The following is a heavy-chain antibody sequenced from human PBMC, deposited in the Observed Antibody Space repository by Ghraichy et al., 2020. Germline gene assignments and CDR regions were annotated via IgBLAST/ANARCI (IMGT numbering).Heavy chain of an antibody. V-gene: IGHV3-11*04. CDR2: ISGTGSVK. CDR1: RFTFSDYY. CDR3: AREPPRELLNTFDI. Sequence: LSLTCAASRFTFSDYYMNWIRQTPGKGLEWGSYISGTGSVKYYADSVQGRFTISRDNAKNSLYLQMNSLRAEDSAMYYCAREPPRELLNTFDIWGQGTMVTVSS. J-gene: IGHJ3*02. D-gene: IGHD1-26*01.